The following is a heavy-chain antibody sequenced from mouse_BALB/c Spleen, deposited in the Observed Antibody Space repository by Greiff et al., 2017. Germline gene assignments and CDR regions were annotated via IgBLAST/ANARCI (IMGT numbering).Heavy chain of an antibody. J-gene: IGHJ3*01. Sequence: EVKLVESGGGLVKPGGSLKLSCAASGFTFSDYYMYWVRQTPEKRLEWVATISDGGSYTYYPDSVKGRFTISRDNAKNNLYLQMSSLKSEDTAMYYCARDHYYGSSWFAYWGQGTLVTVSA. D-gene: IGHD1-1*01. CDR3: ARDHYYGSSWFAY. CDR1: GFTFSDYY. CDR2: ISDGGSYT. V-gene: IGHV5-4*02.